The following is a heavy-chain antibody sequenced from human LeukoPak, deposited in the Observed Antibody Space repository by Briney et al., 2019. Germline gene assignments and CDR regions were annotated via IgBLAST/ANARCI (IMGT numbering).Heavy chain of an antibody. Sequence: ASVKVSCKASGYTFTGYYMHWVRQATGQGLEWMGWMNPNSGHTGYAQKFQGRVTMTRNTSVSTAYMELSSLTSEDTAVYYCTRNTAGARFFQRWGQGTLVTVSS. CDR2: MNPNSGHT. V-gene: IGHV1-8*02. CDR3: TRNTAGARFFQR. CDR1: GYTFTGYY. J-gene: IGHJ1*01. D-gene: IGHD3-3*01.